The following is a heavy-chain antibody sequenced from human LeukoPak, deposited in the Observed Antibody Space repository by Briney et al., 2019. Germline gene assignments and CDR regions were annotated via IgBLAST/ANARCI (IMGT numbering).Heavy chain of an antibody. V-gene: IGHV3-23*01. Sequence: GGSLRLSCAASGFTFSNNAMSWVRRAPGKGLEWVSAISASGGRTEYTDSGKGRFTISRDSSKNTLHLQMNSLRVEDTAVYYCAKGTYSDHPHYMDVWGKGTTVTVSS. D-gene: IGHD4-17*01. CDR3: AKGTYSDHPHYMDV. CDR2: ISASGGRT. CDR1: GFTFSNNA. J-gene: IGHJ6*03.